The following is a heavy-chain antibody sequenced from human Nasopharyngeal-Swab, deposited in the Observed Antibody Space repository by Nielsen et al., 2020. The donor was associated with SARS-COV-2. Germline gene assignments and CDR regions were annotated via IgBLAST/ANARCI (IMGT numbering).Heavy chain of an antibody. CDR2: ISGSGGST. CDR3: AKVPSTVTTLPPDY. V-gene: IGHV3-23*01. J-gene: IGHJ4*02. D-gene: IGHD4-11*01. CDR1: GFTFISYA. Sequence: GESLKISCAASGFTFISYAMSWVRQAPGKGLEWVSAISGSGGSTYYADSVKGRFTISRDNSKNTLYLQMNSLRAEDTAVYYCAKVPSTVTTLPPDYWGQGTLVTVSS.